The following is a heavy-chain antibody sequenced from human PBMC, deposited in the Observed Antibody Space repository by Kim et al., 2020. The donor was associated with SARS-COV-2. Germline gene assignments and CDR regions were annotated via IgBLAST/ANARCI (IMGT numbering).Heavy chain of an antibody. D-gene: IGHD5-12*01. CDR3: ARGYRGTNYYYYYMDV. J-gene: IGHJ6*03. CDR2: INTNTGNP. CDR1: GYTFTSYA. V-gene: IGHV7-4-1*02. Sequence: ASVKVSCKASGYTFTSYAMNWVRQAPGQGLEWMGWINTNTGNPTYAQGFTGRFVFSLDTSVSTAYLQISSLKAEDTAVYYCARGYRGTNYYYYYMDVWGKGTTVTVSS.